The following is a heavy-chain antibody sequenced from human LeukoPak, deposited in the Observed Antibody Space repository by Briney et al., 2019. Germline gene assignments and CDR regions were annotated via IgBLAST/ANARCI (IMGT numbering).Heavy chain of an antibody. V-gene: IGHV3-15*01. D-gene: IGHD6-13*01. CDR1: GFTFRNVW. J-gene: IGHJ4*02. CDR3: TTVGSSSWFYLYYFDY. CDR2: VQRKSDGGTT. Sequence: GGSLRLSCAASGFTFRNVWMDWVRQAPGKGLEWVGRVQRKSDGGTTEYAAPVKGRFTISRDDSKNTLYLQMNSLKTEDTAVYYCTTVGSSSWFYLYYFDYWGQGTLVTVSS.